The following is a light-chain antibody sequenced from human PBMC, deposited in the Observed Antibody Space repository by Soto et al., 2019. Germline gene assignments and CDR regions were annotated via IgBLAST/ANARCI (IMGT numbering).Light chain of an antibody. Sequence: QSALTQPPSASGSPGQSVTISCAGTSSDVGGYNYVSWYPQYPGKVPKLMIYEVSERPSGVPDRFSGSKSGNTAFLTVSGLQAEDEADYYCLSYADTAYVFGTGTKLTVL. J-gene: IGLJ1*01. V-gene: IGLV2-8*01. CDR3: LSYADTAYV. CDR2: EVS. CDR1: SSDVGGYNY.